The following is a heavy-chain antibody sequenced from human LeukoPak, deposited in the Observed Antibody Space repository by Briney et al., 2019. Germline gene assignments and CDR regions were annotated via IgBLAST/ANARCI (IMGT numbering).Heavy chain of an antibody. D-gene: IGHD5-24*01. V-gene: IGHV4-59*01. J-gene: IGHJ4*02. CDR1: GVSLTTYY. CDR2: IHYSGSS. Sequence: SETLSLTCTVSGVSLTTYYWSWVRQPPGKGLEWIGYIHYSGSSSYNPTLTSRVTISVDMSRNQFSLKLSSVTAADTAVYYCARGRDGYQGWGQGTLVTVSS. CDR3: ARGRDGYQG.